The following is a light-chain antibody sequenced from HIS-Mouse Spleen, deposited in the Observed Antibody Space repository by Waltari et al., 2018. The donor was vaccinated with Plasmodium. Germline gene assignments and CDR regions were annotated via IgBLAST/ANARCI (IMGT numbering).Light chain of an antibody. V-gene: IGLV2-8*01. Sequence: QSALTQPPSAYGSPGQSVTLSCTGTSRDVGGYNYVSWYQQHPGKAPNLMIYEVSKRPSGVPDRFSGSKSGNTASLTVSGLQAEDEADYYCSSYAGSNNLVFGGGTKLTVL. J-gene: IGLJ2*01. CDR1: SRDVGGYNY. CDR2: EVS. CDR3: SSYAGSNNLV.